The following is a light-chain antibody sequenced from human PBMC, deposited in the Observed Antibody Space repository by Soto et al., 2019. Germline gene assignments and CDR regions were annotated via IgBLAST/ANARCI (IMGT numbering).Light chain of an antibody. J-gene: IGLJ1*01. CDR1: SSDVGSYNL. V-gene: IGLV2-23*02. CDR2: EVS. Sequence: QSALTQPASGSGSPGQSITISCTGTSSDVGSYNLVSWYQQHPGKAPKLMIYEVSKRPSGVSNRFSGSKSGNTASLTISGLQAEDEADYYCCSYAGSSTLYVFGTGTRSPS. CDR3: CSYAGSSTLYV.